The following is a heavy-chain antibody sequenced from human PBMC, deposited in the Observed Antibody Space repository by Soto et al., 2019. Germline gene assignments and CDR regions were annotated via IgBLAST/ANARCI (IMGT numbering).Heavy chain of an antibody. CDR3: AAPKGAARRGNYSDY. V-gene: IGHV3-23*01. CDR2: ISGSGGST. CDR1: GFTFSSYA. J-gene: IGHJ4*02. Sequence: EVQLLESGGGLVQPGGSLRLSCAASGFTFSSYAMSWVPQAPGKGLEWVSAISGSGGSTYYADSVKGRFTISRDNSKNTLYLQMNSLRAEDTAVYYCAAPKGAARRGNYSDYWGQGTLVTVSS. D-gene: IGHD6-6*01.